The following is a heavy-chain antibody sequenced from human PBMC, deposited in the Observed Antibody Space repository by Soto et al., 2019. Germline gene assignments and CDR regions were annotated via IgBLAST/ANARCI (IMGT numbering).Heavy chain of an antibody. CDR2: IYYSGST. D-gene: IGHD3-10*01. V-gene: IGHV4-39*01. Sequence: QLQLQESGPGLVKPSETLSLTCTVSGGSISSSSYYWGWIRQPPGKGLEWIGSIYYSGSTYYNPSLKSRVTISVXTSKNQXXLXLXXVTXXDTAXXYXXXXXXXXHYXXWGQGTLVTVSS. CDR3: XXXXXXXHYXX. J-gene: IGHJ4*02. CDR1: GGSISSSSYY.